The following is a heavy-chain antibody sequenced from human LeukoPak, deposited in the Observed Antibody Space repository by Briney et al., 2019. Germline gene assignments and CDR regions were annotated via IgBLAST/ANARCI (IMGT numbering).Heavy chain of an antibody. CDR3: ARALGYCGSTKCNYGLDV. D-gene: IGHD2-2*01. Sequence: SETLSLTCTVSGGTISSGDFYWSWIRQPPGKGLEWIGYIYYSGSTYYNPSLKSRVTISVDTSKNEFSLKLSSVTAADTAVYYCARALGYCGSTKCNYGLDVWGQGTTVTVSS. CDR2: IYYSGST. CDR1: GGTISSGDFY. V-gene: IGHV4-30-4*01. J-gene: IGHJ6*02.